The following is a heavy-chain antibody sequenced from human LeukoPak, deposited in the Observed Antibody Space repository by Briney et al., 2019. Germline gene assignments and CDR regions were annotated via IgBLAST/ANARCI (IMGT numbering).Heavy chain of an antibody. Sequence: GGSLRLSCAASGFSFSSYEMNWVRQAPGKGLEWVPYISSSGTTTYYADSVKGRFTISRDNAKYSLYLQMNSLRAEDMAVYYCARERHGSLGDSSDIWGQGTVVTVSS. J-gene: IGHJ3*02. CDR2: ISSSGTTT. CDR1: GFSFSSYE. CDR3: ARERHGSLGDSSDI. V-gene: IGHV3-48*03. D-gene: IGHD3-10*01.